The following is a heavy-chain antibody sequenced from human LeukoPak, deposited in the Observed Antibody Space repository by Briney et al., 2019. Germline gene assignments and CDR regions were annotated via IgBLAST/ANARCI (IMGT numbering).Heavy chain of an antibody. CDR1: GGSIRSYH. J-gene: IGHJ6*02. Sequence: SETLSLTCTVSGGSIRSYHWSWIRPPPGKGLEWIGYIYYSGSTDYNPSLKSRVTISVDTSKNEFSLKLSSETAADTAVYYCAKRADYGLDVWGQGTTVTVSS. V-gene: IGHV4-59*01. CDR3: AKRADYGLDV. CDR2: IYYSGST.